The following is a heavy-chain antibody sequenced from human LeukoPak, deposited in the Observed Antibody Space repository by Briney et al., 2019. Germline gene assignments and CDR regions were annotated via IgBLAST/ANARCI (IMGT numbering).Heavy chain of an antibody. CDR2: IYPGDSDT. CDR1: GYSFTSYW. V-gene: IGHV5-51*01. D-gene: IGHD5-18*01. CDR3: ASTYSYGSYWFDP. J-gene: IGHJ5*02. Sequence: GESLKISCKGSGYSFTSYWIGWVRHMPVKGLEWMGIIYPGDSDTRYSPSFQGQVTISADKSISTAYLQWSSLKASDTAMYYCASTYSYGSYWFDPWGQGTLVTVSS.